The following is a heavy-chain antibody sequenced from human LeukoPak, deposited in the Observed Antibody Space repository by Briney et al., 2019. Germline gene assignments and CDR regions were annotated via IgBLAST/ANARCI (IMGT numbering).Heavy chain of an antibody. CDR1: GGSVSSGSYY. V-gene: IGHV4-61*01. Sequence: SETLSLTCTVSGGSVSSGSYYWSWIRQPPGKRLEWIGYIYYSGSTNYNPSLKSRVTISVDTSKNQFSLKLSSVTAADTAVYYCARDRGGWNYWGQGTLVTVSS. D-gene: IGHD6-19*01. CDR3: ARDRGGWNY. J-gene: IGHJ4*02. CDR2: IYYSGST.